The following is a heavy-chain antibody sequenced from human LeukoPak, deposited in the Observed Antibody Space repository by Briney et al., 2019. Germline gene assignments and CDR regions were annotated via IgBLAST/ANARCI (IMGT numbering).Heavy chain of an antibody. CDR1: GDSVSSYS. V-gene: IGHV4-59*02. Sequence: SETLSLTCTVSGDSVSSYSWSWIRQPPGKGLEWIGYIYHSGSTYYNPSLKSRVTISVDRSKNQFSLKLSSVTAADTAVYYCARDDYWGQGTLVTVSS. CDR3: ARDDY. J-gene: IGHJ4*02. CDR2: IYHSGST.